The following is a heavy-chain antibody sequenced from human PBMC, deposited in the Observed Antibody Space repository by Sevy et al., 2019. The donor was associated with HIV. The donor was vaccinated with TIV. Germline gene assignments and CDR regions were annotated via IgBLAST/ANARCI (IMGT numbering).Heavy chain of an antibody. CDR1: GGSFSSYY. CDR2: IFNTGNT. J-gene: IGHJ4*02. V-gene: IGHV4-59*01. Sequence: SETLSLTCTVSGGSFSSYYWSWIRQPPGKGLEWIGYIFNTGNTNYSPSLQSRVTISVDTSKKQFSLKLSSVTAADTAVYYCARGTIYDIWGDWGQGTLVTVSS. CDR3: ARGTIYDIWGD. D-gene: IGHD3-3*01.